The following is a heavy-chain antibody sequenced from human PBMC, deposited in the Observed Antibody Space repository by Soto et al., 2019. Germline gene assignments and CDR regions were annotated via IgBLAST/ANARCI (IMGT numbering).Heavy chain of an antibody. Sequence: QVQLVQSGAEVKKPGASVKVSCKASGYTFTSYGISWVRQAPGQGLEWMGWISAYNGNTNYARKLQGRVTMTTDTSTSTAYMELRSLRSDDTDVYYCARWNYYDSSGYDIWDYWGQGTLVTVSS. D-gene: IGHD3-22*01. V-gene: IGHV1-18*01. J-gene: IGHJ4*02. CDR2: ISAYNGNT. CDR1: GYTFTSYG. CDR3: ARWNYYDSSGYDIWDY.